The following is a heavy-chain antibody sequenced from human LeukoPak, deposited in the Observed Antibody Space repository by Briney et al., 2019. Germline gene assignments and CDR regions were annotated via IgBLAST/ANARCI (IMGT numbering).Heavy chain of an antibody. CDR1: GYTFTSYG. Sequence: ASVKVSCKASGYTFTSYGISWVRQAPGQGVEWMGWISAYNGNTKYEEKLQGRVTMTTDTSTSTAYMELRSLRSDDTAVYYCARDLAGYDSSGYASDYWGQGTLVTVSS. J-gene: IGHJ4*02. D-gene: IGHD3-22*01. V-gene: IGHV1-18*01. CDR2: ISAYNGNT. CDR3: ARDLAGYDSSGYASDY.